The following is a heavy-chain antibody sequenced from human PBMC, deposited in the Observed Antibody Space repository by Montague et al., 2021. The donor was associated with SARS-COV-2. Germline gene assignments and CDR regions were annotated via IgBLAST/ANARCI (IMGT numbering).Heavy chain of an antibody. CDR3: ARGMNSAGSYFYHLDV. Sequence: SETLSLTCNVAGGSMSGYNWSWIRQPPGKGLQWIGSMYNSENTSYNPSLKSRVTISVDTSKKQFSLRLCSVTAADTAVYFCARGMNSAGSYFYHLDVWGQGTTVTVSS. D-gene: IGHD2/OR15-2a*01. CDR2: MYNSENT. CDR1: GGSMSGYN. J-gene: IGHJ6*02. V-gene: IGHV4-59*01.